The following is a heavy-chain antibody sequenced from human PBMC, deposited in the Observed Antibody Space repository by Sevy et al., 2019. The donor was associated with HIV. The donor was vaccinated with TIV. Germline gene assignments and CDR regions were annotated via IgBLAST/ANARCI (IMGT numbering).Heavy chain of an antibody. D-gene: IGHD6-6*01. CDR3: AKNLAALPNYYYGVVV. Sequence: GGSLRLSCAASGFTFSSYAMSWVRQAPGKGLEWVSTISDSGGNTYYADSVKGRFTISRDNSKYTLYVQMNSLGAEDTAVYYCAKNLAALPNYYYGVVVWGQGTTVTVSS. J-gene: IGHJ6*02. CDR2: ISDSGGNT. V-gene: IGHV3-23*01. CDR1: GFTFSSYA.